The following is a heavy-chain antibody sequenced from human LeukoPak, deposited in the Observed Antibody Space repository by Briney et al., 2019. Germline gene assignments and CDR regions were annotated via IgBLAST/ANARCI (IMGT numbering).Heavy chain of an antibody. D-gene: IGHD3-10*01. CDR1: GFSFSSYG. J-gene: IGHJ4*02. Sequence: SGGSLRLSCAASGFSFSSYGMHWVRQAPGKGLEWVTFIRYDGSDKFYADSVKGRFTISRDNSKNTLYLQMNSLRAEDTAVYYCARITMVRGVIGSLDYWGQGTLVTVSS. V-gene: IGHV3-30*02. CDR2: IRYDGSDK. CDR3: ARITMVRGVIGSLDY.